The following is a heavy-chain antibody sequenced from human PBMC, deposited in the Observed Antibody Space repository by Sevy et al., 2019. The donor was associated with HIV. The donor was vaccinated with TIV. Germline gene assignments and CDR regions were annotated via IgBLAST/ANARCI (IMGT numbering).Heavy chain of an antibody. V-gene: IGHV3-30-3*01. J-gene: IGHJ6*02. CDR1: GFTFSSYA. CDR2: ISYDGSNK. CDR3: ARDDWVGIAVAADYYGMDV. D-gene: IGHD6-19*01. Sequence: GGSLRLSCAASGFTFSSYAMHWVRQAPGKGLEWVAVISYDGSNKYYADSGKGRFTISRDNSKNTLYLQMNGLRAEDTAVYYCARDDWVGIAVAADYYGMDVWGQGTTVTVSS.